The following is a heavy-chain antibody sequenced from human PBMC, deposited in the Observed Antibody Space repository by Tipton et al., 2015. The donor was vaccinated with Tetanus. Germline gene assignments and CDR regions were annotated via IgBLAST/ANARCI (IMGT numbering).Heavy chain of an antibody. D-gene: IGHD3-22*01. CDR1: GFTFSSYS. CDR3: ARTLGRYYYDRSGYFEDFNWFDP. J-gene: IGHJ5*02. Sequence: SLRLSCAASGFTFSSYSMNWVRQAPGKGLEWVSSISSSSSYIYYADSVKGRFTISRDNAKNSLYLQMNSLRAEDTAVYYCARTLGRYYYDRSGYFEDFNWFDPWGQGTLVTVSS. CDR2: ISSSSSYI. V-gene: IGHV3-21*01.